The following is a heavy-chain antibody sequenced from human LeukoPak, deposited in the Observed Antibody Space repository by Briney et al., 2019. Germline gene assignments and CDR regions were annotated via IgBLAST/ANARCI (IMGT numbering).Heavy chain of an antibody. CDR1: GGSISSGSYY. CDR2: IYTSGST. D-gene: IGHD1-1*01. Sequence: PSQTLSLTCTVSGGSISSGSYYWSWIRQPAGKGLEWIGRIYTSGSTNYNPSLKSRVTISVDTSKNQFSLKLSSVTAADTAVYYCAREAVRTTGTTFRWFDPWGQGTLVTVSS. V-gene: IGHV4-61*02. J-gene: IGHJ5*02. CDR3: AREAVRTTGTTFRWFDP.